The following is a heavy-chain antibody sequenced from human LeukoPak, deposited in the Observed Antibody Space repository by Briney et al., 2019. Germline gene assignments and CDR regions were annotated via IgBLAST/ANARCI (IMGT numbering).Heavy chain of an antibody. V-gene: IGHV1-46*01. J-gene: IGHJ6*03. CDR1: GYTFTSYF. Sequence: ASVKVSCKASGYTFTSYFLHWVRQAPGQGLEWMGIINPSGGSTSYAQKFQGRVTMTRDTSTSTVYMELSSLRSEDTAVYYCARSPAGYMDVWGKGTTVTVSS. D-gene: IGHD2-2*01. CDR2: INPSGGST. CDR3: ARSPAGYMDV.